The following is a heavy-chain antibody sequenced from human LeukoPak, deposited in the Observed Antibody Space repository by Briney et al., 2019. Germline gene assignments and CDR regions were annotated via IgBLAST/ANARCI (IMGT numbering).Heavy chain of an antibody. CDR3: VRDNGYCTGGSCYSVFDS. CDR2: ITPDGTGA. CDR1: GFVLSHLW. V-gene: IGHV3-7*01. J-gene: IGHJ5*01. Sequence: PGGSLRLSCAGSGFVLSHLWMNWVRQAPGKGLEWVGSITPDGTGANYVDPVKGRFSISRDNAKSYLSLQMNSLRAEDTAVYYCVRDNGYCTGGSCYSVFDSWGQGSLVTVSS. D-gene: IGHD2-15*01.